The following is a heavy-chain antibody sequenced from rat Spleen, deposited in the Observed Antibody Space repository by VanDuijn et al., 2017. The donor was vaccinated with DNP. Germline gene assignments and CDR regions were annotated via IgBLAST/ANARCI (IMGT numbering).Heavy chain of an antibody. CDR3: ARWNSGHFDY. D-gene: IGHD4-3*01. CDR2: ISHDGNNT. V-gene: IGHV5-7*01. Sequence: EVQLVESGGGLVQPGRSLKLSCTASGFTFSDYNMAWVRQAPKKGLEWVATISHDGNNTYYRDSVKGRFTISRDNAKNTLYLQMNSLRSEDMATYYCARWNSGHFDYWGQGVMVPVSS. J-gene: IGHJ2*01. CDR1: GFTFSDYN.